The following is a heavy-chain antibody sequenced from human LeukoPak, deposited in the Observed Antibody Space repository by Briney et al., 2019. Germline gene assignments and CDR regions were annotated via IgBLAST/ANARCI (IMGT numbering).Heavy chain of an antibody. CDR2: ISSSGTYI. CDR3: VSGMIEFDY. D-gene: IGHD3-22*01. Sequence: GGSLRLSCAASGFTFSSYNMNWVRQAPGKGLEWVSFISSSGTYIYYADSVKGRFTISRDNAKNSLFLQMNSLRVEDTSVYYCVSGMIEFDYWGQGTRVTVSS. J-gene: IGHJ4*02. CDR1: GFTFSSYN. V-gene: IGHV3-21*01.